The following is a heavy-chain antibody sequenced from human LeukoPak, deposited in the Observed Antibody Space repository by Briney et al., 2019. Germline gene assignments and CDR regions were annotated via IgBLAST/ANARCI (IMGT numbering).Heavy chain of an antibody. CDR3: AREMEIPGAFDI. D-gene: IGHD2-2*02. CDR1: GYTFTSYG. CDR2: ISAYNGNT. J-gene: IGHJ3*02. V-gene: IGHV1-18*01. Sequence: ASVKVSCKASGYTFTSYGISWVRQAPGEGLEWMGWISAYNGNTNYAQKVQGRVTMTTDTSTSTAYMELRSLRSDDTAVYYCAREMEIPGAFDIWGQGTMVTVSS.